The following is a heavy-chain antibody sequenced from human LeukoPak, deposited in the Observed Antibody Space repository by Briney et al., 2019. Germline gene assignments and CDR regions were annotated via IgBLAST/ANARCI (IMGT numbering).Heavy chain of an antibody. CDR1: GYTLTELS. J-gene: IGHJ4*02. D-gene: IGHD3-16*01. Sequence: ASVKVSCKVSGYTLTELSMHWVRQAPGQGLEWMGWMNPNSGNTGYAQKFQGRVTMTRNTSISTAYMELSSLRSEDTAVYYCARPGQPYYDYVWGSYTNFDYWGQGTLVTVSS. CDR2: MNPNSGNT. CDR3: ARPGQPYYDYVWGSYTNFDY. V-gene: IGHV1-8*01.